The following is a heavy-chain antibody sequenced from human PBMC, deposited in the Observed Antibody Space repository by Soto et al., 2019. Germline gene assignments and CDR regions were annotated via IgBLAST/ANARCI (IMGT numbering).Heavy chain of an antibody. V-gene: IGHV4-39*01. D-gene: IGHD1-1*01. Sequence: QLQLQESGPGLVKPSETLSLTCTVSGGSISSSSYYWGWIRQPPGKGLEWIGSIYYSGSTYYNPSLKSRVTLSVDTSKNQFSLKLSSVTAADTAVYYCARLREGNTRTLGYFQHWGQGTLVTVSS. CDR2: IYYSGST. CDR3: ARLREGNTRTLGYFQH. J-gene: IGHJ1*01. CDR1: GGSISSSSYY.